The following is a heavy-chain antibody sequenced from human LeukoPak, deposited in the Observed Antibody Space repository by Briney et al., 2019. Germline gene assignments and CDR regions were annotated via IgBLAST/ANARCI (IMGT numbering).Heavy chain of an antibody. D-gene: IGHD2-2*01. CDR2: ISGSGGST. Sequence: GGSLRLSCAASGFTFSSYAMSWVRQAPGKWLEWVSAISGSGGSTYYPDSVKGRFTISRDNSKNTLYLQMNSLRAEDTAVYYCAKDPSYSSSSTFDDWGQGTLVTVSS. CDR3: AKDPSYSSSSTFDD. CDR1: GFTFSSYA. J-gene: IGHJ4*02. V-gene: IGHV3-23*01.